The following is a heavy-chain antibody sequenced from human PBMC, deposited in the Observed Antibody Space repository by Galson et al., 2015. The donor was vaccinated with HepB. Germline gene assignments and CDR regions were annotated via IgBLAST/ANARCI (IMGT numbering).Heavy chain of an antibody. CDR1: GDSVSSNSAA. D-gene: IGHD1-26*01. V-gene: IGHV6-1*01. CDR3: ARDLTSGSVTTYAFDI. CDR2: TYYRSKWYN. Sequence: CAISGDSVSSNSAAWNWIRQSPSRGLEWLGRTYYRSKWYNDYAVSVRSRMTTNPDTSKNQFSLQLSSVTPEDTAVYYCARDLTSGSVTTYAFDIWGQGTMVTVSS. J-gene: IGHJ3*02.